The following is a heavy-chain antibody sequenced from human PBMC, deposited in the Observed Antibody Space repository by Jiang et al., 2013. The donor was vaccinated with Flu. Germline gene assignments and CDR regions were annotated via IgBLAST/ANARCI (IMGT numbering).Heavy chain of an antibody. CDR3: GYSSSWYVLFDY. V-gene: IGHV3-30*03. J-gene: IGHJ4*02. CDR1: GFTFSSYG. D-gene: IGHD6-13*01. Sequence: VQLLESGGGVVQPGRSLRLSCAASGFTFSSYGMHWVRQAPGKGLEWVAVISYDGSNKYYADSVKGRFTISRDNSKNTLYLQMNSLRAEDTAVYYCGYSSSWYVLFDYWGQGTLVTVSS. CDR2: ISYDGSNK.